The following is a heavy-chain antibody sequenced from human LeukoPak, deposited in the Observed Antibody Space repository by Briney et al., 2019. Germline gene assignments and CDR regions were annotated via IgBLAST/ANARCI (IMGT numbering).Heavy chain of an antibody. V-gene: IGHV4-4*02. CDR2: VNLQGSS. CDR3: AREGGPYRPLDY. J-gene: IGHJ4*02. CDR1: GGSMTSTNY. Sequence: SGTLSLTCGVSGGSMTSTNYGPWVRQPPGKGLEGIREVNLQGSSYYNPSLLGRVAISVDMSENHLSLQLTSVTAADTAVYYCAREGGPYRPLDYSGQGTLVTVSS.